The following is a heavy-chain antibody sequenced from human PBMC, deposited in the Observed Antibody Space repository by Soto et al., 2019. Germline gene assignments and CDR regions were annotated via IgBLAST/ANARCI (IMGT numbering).Heavy chain of an antibody. Sequence: ASVKVSCKASGYTFTSYAMHWVRQAPGQRLEWMGWINAGNGNTKYSQKFQGGVTITRDTSASTAYMELSSLRSEDTSLYFCARDDYSIPVSAFDIWGQGTMVTV. V-gene: IGHV1-3*01. CDR3: ARDDYSIPVSAFDI. CDR2: INAGNGNT. J-gene: IGHJ3*02. D-gene: IGHD4-4*01. CDR1: GYTFTSYA.